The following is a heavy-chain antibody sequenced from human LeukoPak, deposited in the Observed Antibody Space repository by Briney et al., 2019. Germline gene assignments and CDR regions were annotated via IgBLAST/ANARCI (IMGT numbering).Heavy chain of an antibody. CDR1: GFTFYSYT. V-gene: IGHV3-23*01. J-gene: IGHJ3*02. D-gene: IGHD5-18*01. CDR2: ISNSGGTT. Sequence: GGSLRLSCATYGFTFYSYTMTWVRQAPGKGLDWVSGISNSGGTTYYADFVKGRFTISRDNSKNTLDLRMSSLRTDDTAIYYCTKGALRGHSAPGPSDIWGQGTMVIVS. CDR3: TKGALRGHSAPGPSDI.